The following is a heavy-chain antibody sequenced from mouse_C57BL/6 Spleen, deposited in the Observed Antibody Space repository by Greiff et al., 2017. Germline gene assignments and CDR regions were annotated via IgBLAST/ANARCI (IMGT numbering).Heavy chain of an antibody. CDR2: IWTGGGT. CDR3: ARNDYGMDY. Sequence: VQGVESGPGLVAPSQSLSITCTVSGFSLTSYAISWRRQPPGKGLEWRGVIWTGGGTNYNSALKSRLSISKDNYKSQVFLKMNILQTDDTAWYYCARNDYGMDYWGQGTSVTVSS. V-gene: IGHV2-9-1*01. J-gene: IGHJ4*01. D-gene: IGHD1-1*01. CDR1: GFSLTSYA.